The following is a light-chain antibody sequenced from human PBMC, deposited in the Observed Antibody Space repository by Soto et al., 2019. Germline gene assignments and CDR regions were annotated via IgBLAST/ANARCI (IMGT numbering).Light chain of an antibody. V-gene: IGLV2-14*01. J-gene: IGLJ2*01. CDR3: SSYTSSSTQA. Sequence: QSVLTQPASVSGSPGQSITISCTGTSSDVGGYNYVSWYQQHPGKAPKLMIYEVSNRPSGVSNRFSGSKSGNTASLTISGLQAEDEADYYCSSYTSSSTQAFGGGTKVTV. CDR1: SSDVGGYNY. CDR2: EVS.